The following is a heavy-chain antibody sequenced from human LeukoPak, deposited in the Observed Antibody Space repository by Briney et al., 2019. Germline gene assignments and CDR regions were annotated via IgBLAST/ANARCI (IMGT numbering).Heavy chain of an antibody. D-gene: IGHD6-13*01. J-gene: IGHJ4*02. Sequence: PGESLRLSCAASGFTFSSYAMHWVRHAPGKGLEWVAVISYYGSNKYYADSVKGRFTISRDDSKNTLYLQMNSLRAEDTAVYYCARGSAAGTFDYWGQGTLVTVSS. V-gene: IGHV3-30*04. CDR1: GFTFSSYA. CDR3: ARGSAAGTFDY. CDR2: ISYYGSNK.